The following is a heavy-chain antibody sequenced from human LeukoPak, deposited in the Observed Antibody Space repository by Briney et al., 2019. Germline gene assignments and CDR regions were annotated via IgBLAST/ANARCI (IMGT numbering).Heavy chain of an antibody. V-gene: IGHV3-33*01. Sequence: GGSLRLSCAASGFSLSRYGMHWVRQAPGKGLERVALIWFDGSNKYHADSVKGRFTISSDKSKSTMYLQIDTLRAEDTAVYYCARDSCLIKTCLDYWGQGTLVTVSS. D-gene: IGHD3-10*01. CDR2: IWFDGSNK. CDR1: GFSLSRYG. CDR3: ARDSCLIKTCLDY. J-gene: IGHJ4*02.